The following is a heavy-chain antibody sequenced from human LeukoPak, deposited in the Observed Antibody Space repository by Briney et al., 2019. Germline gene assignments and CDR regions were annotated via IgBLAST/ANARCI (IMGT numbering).Heavy chain of an antibody. J-gene: IGHJ4*02. CDR1: GYTFTSYD. V-gene: IGHV1-8*01. Sequence: ASVKVSCKASGYTFTSYDINWVRQATGQGLEWMGWINPNSGNTGYAQKFQGRVTMTRNTSISTAYMELSSLRSEDTAVYYCARATGIAAAGTAGYWDQGTLVTVSS. CDR2: INPNSGNT. CDR3: ARATGIAAAGTAGY. D-gene: IGHD6-13*01.